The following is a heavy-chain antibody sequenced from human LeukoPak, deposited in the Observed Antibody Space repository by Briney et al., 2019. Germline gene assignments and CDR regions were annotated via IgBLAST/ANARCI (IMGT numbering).Heavy chain of an antibody. CDR1: GFTFSSYG. D-gene: IGHD2-2*01. J-gene: IGHJ4*02. CDR3: ATYCSSTSCSDY. V-gene: IGHV3-30*03. CDR2: ISYDGSNK. Sequence: GGSLRLSCAASGFTFSSYGMHWVRQAPGKGLEWVAVISYDGSNKYYVDSVKGRFTISRDNSKNTLYLQMNSLRAEDTAVYYCATYCSSTSCSDYWGQGTLVTVSS.